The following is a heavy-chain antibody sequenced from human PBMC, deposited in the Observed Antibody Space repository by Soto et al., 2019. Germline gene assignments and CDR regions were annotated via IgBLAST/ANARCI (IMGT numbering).Heavy chain of an antibody. CDR3: ASGGPGND. CDR1: GGSISNFGYS. V-gene: IGHV4-30-2*01. Sequence: QLQLQESGSGLLQPSQTLSLTCAVSGGSISNFGYSWSWIRQPPVKGLEWFGFIYRSGSTDYSPSLKSRVTISVDTSKNHFSLQLGSVTAADMSIYYCASGGPGNDWGRGTLVSVSS. D-gene: IGHD2-15*01. CDR2: IYRSGST. J-gene: IGHJ4*02.